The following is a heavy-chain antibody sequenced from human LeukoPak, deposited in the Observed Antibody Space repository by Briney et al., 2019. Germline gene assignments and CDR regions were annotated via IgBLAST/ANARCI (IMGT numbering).Heavy chain of an antibody. CDR1: GWSFSGYC. CDR2: INHSGST. Sequence: SETLSLTCAVYGWSFSGYCWRWIRQPPGKGLEWIGEINHSGSTNYNPSLKSRVTISVDTSKNQFSRKLSSVTAAETAVYYCARGGYSGYVHWGQGTLVTVSS. D-gene: IGHD5-12*01. J-gene: IGHJ4*02. CDR3: ARGGYSGYVH. V-gene: IGHV4-34*01.